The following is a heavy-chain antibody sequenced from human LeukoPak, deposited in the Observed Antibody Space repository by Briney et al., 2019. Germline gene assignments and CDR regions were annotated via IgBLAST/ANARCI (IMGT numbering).Heavy chain of an antibody. D-gene: IGHD1-26*01. J-gene: IGHJ6*02. CDR2: ISYDGNNK. Sequence: GGSLRLSCAASGFTFSSYGMHWVRQAPGKGLEWVALISYDGNNKYYADSVKGRSTISRDNSKNTLYLQMNSLRADDTAVYYCARDLKEDGSVWYYTMDVWGQGTTVTVSS. V-gene: IGHV3-30*19. CDR3: ARDLKEDGSVWYYTMDV. CDR1: GFTFSSYG.